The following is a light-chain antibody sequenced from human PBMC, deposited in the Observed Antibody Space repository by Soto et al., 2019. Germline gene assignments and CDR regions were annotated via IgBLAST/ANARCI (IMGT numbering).Light chain of an antibody. CDR3: QQYNNWPQT. J-gene: IGKJ1*01. V-gene: IGKV3-15*01. CDR2: GAS. CDR1: QSVSSN. Sequence: EIVMTQSPATLSVSPGERATLSCRASQSVSSNLACYQQKPGQAPRLLIYGASTRATGIPARFSGSRSGTEFPLTISSLQSEDFAVYYCQQYNNWPQTFGQGTKVEIK.